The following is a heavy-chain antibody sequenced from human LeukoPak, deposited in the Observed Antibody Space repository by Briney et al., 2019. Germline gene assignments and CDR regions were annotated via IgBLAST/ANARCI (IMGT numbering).Heavy chain of an antibody. J-gene: IGHJ3*02. V-gene: IGHV3-48*03. CDR3: AREPYWNDYDYVWESGVGAFDI. CDR2: ISSSGSTI. D-gene: IGHD3-16*01. CDR1: GFTFSSYE. Sequence: PGGSLRLSCAASGFTFSSYEMNWVRQAPGKGLEWVSYISSSGSTIYYADSVKGRFTISRDNAKNSLYLQMNSLRAEDTAVYYCAREPYWNDYDYVWESGVGAFDIWGQGTMVTVSS.